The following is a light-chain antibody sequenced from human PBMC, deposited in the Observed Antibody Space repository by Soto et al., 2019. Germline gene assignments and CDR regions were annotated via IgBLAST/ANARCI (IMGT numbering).Light chain of an antibody. CDR1: NSDVGTYDF. V-gene: IGLV2-14*01. Sequence: QTVVTQPASVSGTPGQSITISCTGSNSDVGTYDFVSWYQHHPGRAPKLIVSEVSHRPSGISNRFSGSKSGNTASLTISGLQSEDEADYYCISYTSDDVRYVFGTGTKLTVL. J-gene: IGLJ1*01. CDR2: EVS. CDR3: ISYTSDDVRYV.